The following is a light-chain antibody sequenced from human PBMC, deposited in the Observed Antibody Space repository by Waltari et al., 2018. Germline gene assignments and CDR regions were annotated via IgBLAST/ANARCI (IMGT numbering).Light chain of an antibody. V-gene: IGLV1-40*01. CDR3: QSYDSSLSGSKV. Sequence: QSVLTQPPSVSGAPGQRVTISCTGSSSNIGAGYDVHWYQQLPGTAPKLLICGNSNRPSGAPDRFSGSKSGTSASLAITGLQAEDEADYYCQSYDSSLSGSKVFGTGTKVTVL. CDR2: GNS. CDR1: SSNIGAGYD. J-gene: IGLJ1*01.